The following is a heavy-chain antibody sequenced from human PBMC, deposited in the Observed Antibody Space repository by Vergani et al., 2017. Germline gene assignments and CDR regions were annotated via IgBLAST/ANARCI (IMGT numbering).Heavy chain of an antibody. Sequence: QVTLQESGPVLVKPTETLTLTCTVSGFSLSNARMGVSWIRQPPGKYLEWLAHIFSNDEKSYSTSLKSRLTISKDNSKIQVVLTMTNMDPVDTATYYCARSDYCDYVGYYFDYWGQGTLVTVSS. D-gene: IGHD4-17*01. J-gene: IGHJ4*02. CDR1: GFSLSNARMG. V-gene: IGHV2-26*01. CDR3: ARSDYCDYVGYYFDY. CDR2: IFSNDEK.